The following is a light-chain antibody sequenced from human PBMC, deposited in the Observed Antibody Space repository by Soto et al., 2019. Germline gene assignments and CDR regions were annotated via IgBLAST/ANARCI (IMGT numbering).Light chain of an antibody. Sequence: ESVLTQAPGTLSLSPGERATLSCRASQSISSSYLTWYQQKPGQAPRLLMYGASSRATGIPDRFSGSGSGTDFSLTISRLEPEDFAVYYCQQYGGSPRTFGQGTKVE. CDR2: GAS. CDR3: QQYGGSPRT. CDR1: QSISSSY. V-gene: IGKV3-20*01. J-gene: IGKJ1*01.